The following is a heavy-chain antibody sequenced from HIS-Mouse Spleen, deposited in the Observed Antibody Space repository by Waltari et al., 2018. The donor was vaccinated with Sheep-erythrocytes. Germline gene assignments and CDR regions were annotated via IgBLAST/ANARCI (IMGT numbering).Heavy chain of an antibody. J-gene: IGHJ4*02. D-gene: IGHD1-26*01. Sequence: QVQLQESGPGLVKPSETLSLTCTVPGGSISSYYWSWIRQPPGKGLEWIGYIDYSGSTNDTPSLESRVTISVDTSKNQFSLKLSSVTAADTAVYYCARLELGQFDYWGQGTLVTVSS. CDR2: IDYSGST. V-gene: IGHV4-59*08. CDR3: ARLELGQFDY. CDR1: GGSISSYY.